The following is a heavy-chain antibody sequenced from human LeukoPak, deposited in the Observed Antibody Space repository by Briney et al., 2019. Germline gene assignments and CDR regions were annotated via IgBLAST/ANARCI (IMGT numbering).Heavy chain of an antibody. CDR2: FDPEDGET. J-gene: IGHJ4*02. CDR3: ATPSAHYYGSGMVY. D-gene: IGHD3-10*01. Sequence: GASVKVSCRVSGYTLTELSMHWVRQAPGKGLEWMGGFDPEDGETIYAQKFQGRVTRTEDTSTDTAYMELSSLRSEDTAVYYCATPSAHYYGSGMVYWGQGTLVTVSS. V-gene: IGHV1-24*01. CDR1: GYTLTELS.